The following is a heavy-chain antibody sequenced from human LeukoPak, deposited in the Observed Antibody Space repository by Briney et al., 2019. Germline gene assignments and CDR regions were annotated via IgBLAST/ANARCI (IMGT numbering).Heavy chain of an antibody. CDR1: GFIVNSYA. J-gene: IGHJ5*02. Sequence: GSLRLYCAASGFIVNSYAMSRVRQAPGKGLAWVSLIYSDGVTQYADSMKGRSTLSRDNYKYTLYLQMNSLRDEDTAAYFCARDRAEGKTWVEFDPWGQGPLVTVSS. CDR2: IYSDGVT. V-gene: IGHV3-66*02. CDR3: ARDRAEGKTWVEFDP.